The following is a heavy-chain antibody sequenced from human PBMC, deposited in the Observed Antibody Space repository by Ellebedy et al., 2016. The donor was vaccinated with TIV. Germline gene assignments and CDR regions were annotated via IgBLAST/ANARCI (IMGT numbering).Heavy chain of an antibody. J-gene: IGHJ5*02. D-gene: IGHD4-17*01. V-gene: IGHV3-7*01. Sequence: GGSLRLSCAASGFSFRSYWMSWVRQAPGKGLEWVANIYQDGSAQYYVDSGKGRFTLSRDNAKNSLFLQMNSLRVEDTAVYYCARRGSYGDYAVQVNSWFDRWGRGTLVTVAS. CDR2: IYQDGSAQ. CDR3: ARRGSYGDYAVQVNSWFDR. CDR1: GFSFRSYW.